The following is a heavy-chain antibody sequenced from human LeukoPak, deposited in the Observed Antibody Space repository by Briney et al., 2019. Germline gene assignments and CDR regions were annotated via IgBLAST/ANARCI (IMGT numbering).Heavy chain of an antibody. CDR2: IDPSGGST. Sequence: GASVKVSCKASGCTFTSYYMHWVRQAPGQGLEWMGIIDPSGGSTSYAQKFQGRVTMTRDMSTSTVYMELSSLRSEDTAVYYCARVYYGDYWFDPWGQGTLVTVSS. V-gene: IGHV1-46*01. CDR3: ARVYYGDYWFDP. D-gene: IGHD4-17*01. J-gene: IGHJ5*02. CDR1: GCTFTSYY.